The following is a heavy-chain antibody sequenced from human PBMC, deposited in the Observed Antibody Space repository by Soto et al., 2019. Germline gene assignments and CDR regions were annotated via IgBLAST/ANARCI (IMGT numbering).Heavy chain of an antibody. Sequence: QVPLVQSGAEVKKPGSSVTVSCKASGCTFSSYAIHCVRQAPGQGLEWMGGIIPMYGPAKYEQRFQGRVTITADESPTTVYMALTSLTSQDTAVYYCARVTSMVRGVIDHLFDPWGHGTLVTVSS. D-gene: IGHD3-10*01. CDR1: GCTFSSYA. CDR2: IIPMYGPA. V-gene: IGHV1-69*01. CDR3: ARVTSMVRGVIDHLFDP. J-gene: IGHJ5*02.